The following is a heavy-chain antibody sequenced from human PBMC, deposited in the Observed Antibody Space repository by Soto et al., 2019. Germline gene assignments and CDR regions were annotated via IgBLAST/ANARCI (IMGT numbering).Heavy chain of an antibody. Sequence: PSETLSLTCTVSGGSISSSDYYWSWIRQHPGKGLEWIGYIYYSGSTYYNPSLKSRVTISVDTSKNQFSLKLSSVTAADTAVYYCAGIYSGSPGGTLRYWGQGTLVTVSS. J-gene: IGHJ4*02. CDR3: AGIYSGSPGGTLRY. CDR1: GGSISSSDYY. D-gene: IGHD1-26*01. CDR2: IYYSGST. V-gene: IGHV4-31*03.